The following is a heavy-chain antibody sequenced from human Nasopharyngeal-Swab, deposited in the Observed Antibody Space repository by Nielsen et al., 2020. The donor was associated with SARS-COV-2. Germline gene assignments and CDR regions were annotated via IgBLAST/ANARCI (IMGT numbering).Heavy chain of an antibody. Sequence: ASVKVSCKASGYTFTSYAMHWVRQAPGQRLEWMGWINAGNGNTKYSQKFQGRVTITRDTSASTAYMELSSLRSEDTAVYYCARGSLITYSIDYWGQGTLVTVSS. V-gene: IGHV1-3*01. CDR3: ARGSLITYSIDY. CDR1: GYTFTSYA. D-gene: IGHD3-22*01. CDR2: INAGNGNT. J-gene: IGHJ4*02.